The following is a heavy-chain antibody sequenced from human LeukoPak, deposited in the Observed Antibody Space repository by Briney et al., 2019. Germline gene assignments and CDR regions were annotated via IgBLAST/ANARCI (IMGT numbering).Heavy chain of an antibody. CDR3: AKSFSETERATITAY. J-gene: IGHJ4*02. Sequence: PSETLSLTRRVSGGSLCSTIYYCGWIRHPPGKGLEWIGSVDFSGSTYYNPSLKSRVTISVSTSKNQFFLKLSSVTAADTAVYYCAKSFSETERATITAYWGQGTLVTVSS. V-gene: IGHV4-39*07. D-gene: IGHD5-24*01. CDR1: GGSLCSTIYY. CDR2: VDFSGST.